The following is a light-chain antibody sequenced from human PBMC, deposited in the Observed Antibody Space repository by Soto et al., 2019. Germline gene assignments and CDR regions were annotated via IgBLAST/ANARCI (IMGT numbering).Light chain of an antibody. CDR2: DAS. Sequence: IVLTQSPATLSLSPGERAALSCRASQSVSTSLAWYQHKPGQAPRLLIYDASKRAPGIPARFSGSGSGTDFTLTISSLEPEDFAVYYCQVRDVWPSFGQGTKVDIK. J-gene: IGKJ1*01. CDR1: QSVSTS. CDR3: QVRDVWPS. V-gene: IGKV3-11*01.